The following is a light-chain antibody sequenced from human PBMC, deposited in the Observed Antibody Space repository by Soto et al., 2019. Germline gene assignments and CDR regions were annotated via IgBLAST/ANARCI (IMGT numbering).Light chain of an antibody. J-gene: IGKJ4*01. CDR1: ESISNW. CDR3: QQYTTYPLT. CDR2: KAS. V-gene: IGKV1-5*03. Sequence: DIQMTQSPSSLYASVGDRVTITCRASESISNWLAWYQQKPGKAPKLLIFKASNLERGVPSRFSGSGSGTEFTLTIISLRPDDFATYSCQQYTTYPLTFGGGTKVEIK.